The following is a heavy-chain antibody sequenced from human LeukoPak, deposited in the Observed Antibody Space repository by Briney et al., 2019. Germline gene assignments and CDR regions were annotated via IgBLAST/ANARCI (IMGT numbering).Heavy chain of an antibody. CDR3: ARGGYSSAFDY. D-gene: IGHD6-19*01. V-gene: IGHV4-59*01. CDR2: IYYSGST. CDR1: GGSISSYY. Sequence: PSETLPLTCTVSGGSISSYYWSWIRQPPGKGLEWIGYIYYSGSTNYNPSLKSRVTISVDTSKNQFSLKLSSETAADTAVYYCARGGYSSAFDYWGQGTLVTVSS. J-gene: IGHJ4*02.